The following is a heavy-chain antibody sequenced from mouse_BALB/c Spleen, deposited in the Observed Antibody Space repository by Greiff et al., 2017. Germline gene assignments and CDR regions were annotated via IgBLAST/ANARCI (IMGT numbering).Heavy chain of an antibody. J-gene: IGHJ4*01. CDR3: ARRAVVALYAMDY. D-gene: IGHD1-1*01. CDR2: ILPGSGST. Sequence: QVQLQQSGAELMKPGASVKISCKATGYTFSSYWIEWVKQRPGHGLEWIGEILPGSGSTNYNEKFKGKATFTADTSSNTAYMQLSSLTSEDSAVYYCARRAVVALYAMDYWGQGTSVTVSS. CDR1: GYTFSSYW. V-gene: IGHV1-9*01.